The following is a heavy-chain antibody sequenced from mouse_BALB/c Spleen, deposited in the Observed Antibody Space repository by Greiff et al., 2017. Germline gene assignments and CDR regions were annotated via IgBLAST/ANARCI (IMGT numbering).Heavy chain of an antibody. CDR2: ISSGSSTI. CDR3: ARKTFFDY. Sequence: EVKLMESGGGLVQPGGSRKLSCAASGFTFSSFGMHWVRQAPEKGLEWVAYISSGSSTIYYADTVKGRFTISRDNPKNTLFLQMTSLRSEDTAMYYCARKTFFDYWGQGTTLKVSS. V-gene: IGHV5-17*02. J-gene: IGHJ2*01. CDR1: GFTFSSFG.